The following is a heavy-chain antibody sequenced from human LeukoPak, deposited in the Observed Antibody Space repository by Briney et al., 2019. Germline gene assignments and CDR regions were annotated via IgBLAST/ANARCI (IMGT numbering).Heavy chain of an antibody. CDR2: IIPIFGTA. Sequence: GASVKVSCKTSGGTFSSYAISWVRQAPGQGLEWMGGIIPIFGTANYAQKFQGRVTITADESTSTAYMELSSLRSEDTAVYYCARGFQPAAAGDYWGQGTLVTVSS. V-gene: IGHV1-69*13. CDR1: GGTFSSYA. CDR3: ARGFQPAAAGDY. J-gene: IGHJ4*02. D-gene: IGHD6-13*01.